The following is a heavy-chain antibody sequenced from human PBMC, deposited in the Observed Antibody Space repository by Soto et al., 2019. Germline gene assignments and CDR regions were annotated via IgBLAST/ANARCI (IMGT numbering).Heavy chain of an antibody. CDR1: GYTFTSYG. CDR3: GRESRRITMFRGGDY. CDR2: ISAYNGNT. Sequence: QVQLVQSGAEVKKPGASVKVSCKASGYTFTSYGISWVRQAPGQGLEWMGWISAYNGNTNYAQKLQGRVNMTTDTSTSTAYMELRSLRADDTSVYYCGRESRRITMFRGGDYWGQGTLVTVSS. D-gene: IGHD3-10*01. J-gene: IGHJ4*02. V-gene: IGHV1-18*01.